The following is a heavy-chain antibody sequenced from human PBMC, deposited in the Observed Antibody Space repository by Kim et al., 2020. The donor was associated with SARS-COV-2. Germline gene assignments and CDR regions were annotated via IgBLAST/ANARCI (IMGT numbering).Heavy chain of an antibody. J-gene: IGHJ4*02. V-gene: IGHV7-4-1*02. Sequence: QGFKGPFVLSLDPSDSTAYLQISSLKAEDAAVYYCARTVLWELRGFDYWGQGTLVTVSS. D-gene: IGHD1-26*01. CDR3: ARTVLWELRGFDY.